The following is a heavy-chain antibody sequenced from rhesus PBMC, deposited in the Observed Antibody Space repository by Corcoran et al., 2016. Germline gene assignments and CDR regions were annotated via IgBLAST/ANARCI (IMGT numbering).Heavy chain of an antibody. Sequence: EVQLVETGGGLVQPGGSLKLSCAASGFTFSSYGMSWVRQAPGKGLEWVSAINSGGGSPNYADSVKGRFTISSDNSKNTLSLQMNSLRAEYTAVYYCAKVLVVVAIGWDYWGQGVLVTVSS. V-gene: IGHV3S5*01. CDR1: GFTFSSYG. D-gene: IGHD2-21*01. J-gene: IGHJ4*01. CDR2: INSGGGSP. CDR3: AKVLVVVAIGWDY.